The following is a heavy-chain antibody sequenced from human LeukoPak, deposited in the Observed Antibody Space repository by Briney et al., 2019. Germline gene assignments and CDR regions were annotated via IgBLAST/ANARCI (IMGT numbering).Heavy chain of an antibody. CDR2: IYYSGST. J-gene: IGHJ4*02. CDR3: ARSFSAYYFDY. V-gene: IGHV4-39*07. D-gene: IGHD1-26*01. Sequence: SETLSLTCTVSGGSISSSSYYWGWIRQPPGKGLEWIGSIYYSGSTNYNPSLKSRVTISVDTSKNQFSLKLSSVTAADTAVYYCARSFSAYYFDYWGQGTLVTVSS. CDR1: GGSISSSSYY.